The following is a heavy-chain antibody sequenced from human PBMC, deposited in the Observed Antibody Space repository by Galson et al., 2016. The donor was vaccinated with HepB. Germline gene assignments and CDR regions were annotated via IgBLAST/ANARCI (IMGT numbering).Heavy chain of an antibody. CDR3: ARQTASWYGFDP. D-gene: IGHD2-15*01. V-gene: IGHV4-39*01. CDR1: GGSISPSRHY. Sequence: SETLSLTCNVSGGSISPSRHYWAWIRQAPGKGLEWIGTVYSSGGPSYNPALTSRVTMFVDTAKNQISLRLSSVTATDTAVYYCARQTASWYGFDPWGPGTQVTVSS. CDR2: VYSSGGP. J-gene: IGHJ5*02.